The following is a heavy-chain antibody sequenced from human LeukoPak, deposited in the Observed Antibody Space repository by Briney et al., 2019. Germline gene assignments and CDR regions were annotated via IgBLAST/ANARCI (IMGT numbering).Heavy chain of an antibody. D-gene: IGHD6-19*01. J-gene: IGHJ4*02. V-gene: IGHV3-74*01. CDR3: AKGESGWYFDY. CDR1: GISFSSHW. CDR2: ISRDGSST. Sequence: GGSLRLSCAASGISFSSHWMHWVRQAPGKGLVWVAHISRDGSSTTYADSVKGRFTISRDNAKNTLYLQMNSLRAEDTAVYYCAKGESGWYFDYWGQGTLVTVSS.